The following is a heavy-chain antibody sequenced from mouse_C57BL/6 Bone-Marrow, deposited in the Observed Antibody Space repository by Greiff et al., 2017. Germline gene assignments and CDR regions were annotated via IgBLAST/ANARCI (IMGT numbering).Heavy chain of an antibody. D-gene: IGHD2-4*01. J-gene: IGHJ1*03. Sequence: QVQLQQSGAELVRPGTSVKMSCTASGFTFTNYWIGWAKQRPGHGLEWIGDIYPGGGYTNYNEKFKGKATLTADKSSSTAYMQFSSLTSEDSAIYYGAFYYDYDGTGYFDVWGTGTTVTVSS. V-gene: IGHV1-63*01. CDR3: AFYYDYDGTGYFDV. CDR2: IYPGGGYT. CDR1: GFTFTNYW.